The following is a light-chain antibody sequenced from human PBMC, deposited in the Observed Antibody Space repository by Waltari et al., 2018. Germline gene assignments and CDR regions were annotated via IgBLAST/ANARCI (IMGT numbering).Light chain of an antibody. CDR1: QSVSSN. CDR2: DAS. J-gene: IGKJ2*01. Sequence: ELVLTQSPATLSLSPGETATLSCRASQSVSSNLAWYQQKPGQCPRLLIYDASSRATGIPARFSASGSGTDFALTITSLEPEDFGVYYCQQYSNWPPYTFGQGTKLEIK. CDR3: QQYSNWPPYT. V-gene: IGKV3-11*01.